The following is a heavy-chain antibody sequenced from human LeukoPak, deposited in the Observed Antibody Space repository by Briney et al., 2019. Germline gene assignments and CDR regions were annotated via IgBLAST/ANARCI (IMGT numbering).Heavy chain of an antibody. V-gene: IGHV3-7*01. CDR2: IKQDGSEK. CDR3: ARDLDHCSGGNCRSNDY. CDR1: GFTFSSYW. Sequence: PGGSLRLSCAASGFTFSSYWMSWVRQAPGKGLEWVANIKQDGSEKYYVDSVKGRFTISRDNAKNSLYLQMNSLRAEDTAVYYCARDLDHCSGGNCRSNDYWGQGTLVTVSS. D-gene: IGHD2-15*01. J-gene: IGHJ4*02.